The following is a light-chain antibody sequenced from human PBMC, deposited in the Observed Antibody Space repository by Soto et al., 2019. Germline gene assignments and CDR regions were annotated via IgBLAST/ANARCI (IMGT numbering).Light chain of an antibody. CDR3: QQYVSSPLFT. Sequence: EIVLTQSPGTLSLSPGERATLSCRASQSVSSSYLAWYQQKPGQAPRLLIYGVSSRATGIPDRFSGSGSGTDFTLTISRLEPEDFAVYYCQQYVSSPLFTFGPGTKVDIK. J-gene: IGKJ3*01. CDR1: QSVSSSY. CDR2: GVS. V-gene: IGKV3-20*01.